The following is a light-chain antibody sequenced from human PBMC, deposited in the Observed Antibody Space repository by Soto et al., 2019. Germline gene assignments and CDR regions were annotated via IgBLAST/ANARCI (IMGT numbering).Light chain of an antibody. CDR3: SSYTSSSTLPYV. Sequence: QSALTQPASVSGSPGQSITISCSGTSSDVGVYNYVSWYQQHTGKAPKLMIYEVSNRPSGVSNRFSGSKSGNTASLTISGLQAEDEADYYCSSYTSSSTLPYVFGTGTKLTVL. CDR2: EVS. V-gene: IGLV2-14*01. CDR1: SSDVGVYNY. J-gene: IGLJ1*01.